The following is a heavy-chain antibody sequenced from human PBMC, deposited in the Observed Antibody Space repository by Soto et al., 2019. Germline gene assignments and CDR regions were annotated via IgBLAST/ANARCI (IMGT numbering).Heavy chain of an antibody. V-gene: IGHV4-59*01. D-gene: IGHD3-16*01. J-gene: IGHJ6*02. CDR2: IYYSGST. CDR3: ARNSVYLQMNSLRDEDTAVYYCARIKLVEFFFINVDVYDMDV. Sequence: SETLSLTCTVSGGSISSYYWSWIRQPPGKGLEWIGYIYYSGSTNYNPSLKSRVTISVDTSKNQFSLKLSSVKGRFTISRDNARNSVYLQMNSLRDEDTAVYYCARIKLVEFFFINVDVYDMDVWGQGTPVTVSS. CDR1: GGSISSYY.